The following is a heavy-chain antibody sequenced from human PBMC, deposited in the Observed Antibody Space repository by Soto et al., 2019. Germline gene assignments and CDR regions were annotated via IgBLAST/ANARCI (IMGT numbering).Heavy chain of an antibody. D-gene: IGHD5-18*01. CDR3: VSDRGYGHASVPYS. J-gene: IGHJ4*02. CDR1: GFTFSSYG. CDR2: ISYDGGLQ. V-gene: IGHV3-30*03. Sequence: QAQLVESGGGVVQPGRSLRLSCAASGFTFSSYGMHWVRQAPGTGLEWVAVISYDGGLQHYADSVKGRFTISRDHSKNMVLLQMSSLRAEDTAVYYCVSDRGYGHASVPYSWGQGTLVSVSS.